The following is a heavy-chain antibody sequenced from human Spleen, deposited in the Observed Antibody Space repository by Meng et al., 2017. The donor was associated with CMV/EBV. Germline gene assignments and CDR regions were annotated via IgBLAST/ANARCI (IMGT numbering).Heavy chain of an antibody. CDR2: INHSGST. CDR3: ARGLPHSEWSLSWFDP. CDR1: GGSFSGYY. V-gene: IGHV4-34*09. Sequence: YGGSFSGYYWSWIRQPPGKGLEWIGEINHSGSTNYNPSLKSRVAISVDTSKNHFSLKLNSVTAADTAVFYCARGLPHSEWSLSWFDPWGQGTLVTVSS. J-gene: IGHJ5*02. D-gene: IGHD3-3*01.